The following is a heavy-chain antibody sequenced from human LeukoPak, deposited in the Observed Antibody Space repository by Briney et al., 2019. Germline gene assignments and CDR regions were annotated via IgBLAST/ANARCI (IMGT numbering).Heavy chain of an antibody. V-gene: IGHV3-7*05. D-gene: IGHD1-7*01. CDR2: IKDDGSDK. Sequence: GGSLRLSCAASGFTFSITWMCWVRQAPGKGLEWVACIKDDGSDKFYVDSVRGRFTISRDNAKNSLSLQMNSLRAEDTAVYYGVRGGGNFVKWGQGTLVTVSS. CDR1: GFTFSITW. J-gene: IGHJ4*02. CDR3: VRGGGNFVK.